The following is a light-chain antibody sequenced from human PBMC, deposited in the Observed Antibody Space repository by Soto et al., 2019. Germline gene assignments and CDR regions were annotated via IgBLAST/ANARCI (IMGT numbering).Light chain of an antibody. V-gene: IGKV3-20*01. CDR1: QSVSTY. CDR2: GAS. CDR3: QQYVSSGT. J-gene: IGKJ4*02. Sequence: EVVLTHSPADLSLSPGESATLSCRASQSVSTYLAWYQHKAGQAPRLLIYGASNRATGIPDRFSGSGSGTDFTHTSSRLKPEDFAVYYCQQYVSSGTFGRGTKVDIK.